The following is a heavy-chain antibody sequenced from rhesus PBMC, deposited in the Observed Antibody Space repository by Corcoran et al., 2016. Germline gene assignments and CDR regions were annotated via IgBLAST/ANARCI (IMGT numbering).Heavy chain of an antibody. Sequence: QVQLQASGPGLVKPSETLSLTCVVSGYSFSSNYWSWIRQPQGKGLEGIGNIDCKITSTNNNPSLKSRVTISKDTSKNQCSRKLSAVTAADTAVYYCARDVKSGHFDYWGQGVLVTVSA. J-gene: IGHJ4*01. D-gene: IGHD3-34*01. CDR3: ARDVKSGHFDY. CDR2: IDCKITST. CDR1: GYSFSSNY. V-gene: IGHV4-81*01.